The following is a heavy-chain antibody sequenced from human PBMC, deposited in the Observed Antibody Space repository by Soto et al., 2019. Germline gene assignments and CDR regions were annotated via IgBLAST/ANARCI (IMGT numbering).Heavy chain of an antibody. CDR3: AKDSGSYYRFDY. V-gene: IGHV3-23*01. Sequence: PWGSLRLSCAASGFTFISYAISFFRQAPGKGLEWVSAISGSGGSTYYADSVKGRFTISRDNSKNTLYLQMNSLRAEDTAVYYCAKDSGSYYRFDYWGQGTLVTVSS. CDR2: ISGSGGST. CDR1: GFTFISYA. J-gene: IGHJ4*02. D-gene: IGHD1-26*01.